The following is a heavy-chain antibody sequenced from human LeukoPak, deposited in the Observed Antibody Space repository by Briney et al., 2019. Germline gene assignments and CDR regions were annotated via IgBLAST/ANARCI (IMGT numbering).Heavy chain of an antibody. CDR2: IIPIFGTA. CDR1: GGTFSSYA. CDR3: ARVVLGDYDILTGYYMGWFDP. D-gene: IGHD3-9*01. Sequence: SVKVSCKASGGTFSSYAISWVRQAPGQGLGWMGGIIPIFGTANYAQKFQGRVTITADKSTSTAYMELSSLRSEDTAVYYCARVVLGDYDILTGYYMGWFDPWGQGTLVTVSS. J-gene: IGHJ5*02. V-gene: IGHV1-69*06.